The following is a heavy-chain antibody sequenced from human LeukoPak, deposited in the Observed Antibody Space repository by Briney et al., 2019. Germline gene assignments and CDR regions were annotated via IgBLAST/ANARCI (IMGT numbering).Heavy chain of an antibody. CDR3: ARLPYCGGDCYPNWFDT. J-gene: IGHJ5*02. CDR1: GYSFTSYW. CDR2: IYPGDSDT. D-gene: IGHD2-21*02. V-gene: IGHV5-51*01. Sequence: GESLKISCKGSGYSFTSYWIGWVRPMPGKGLEWMGIIYPGDSDTRYSPSFQGRVTISVDKSIRTAYLQWSSLKASDIAMYYCARLPYCGGDCYPNWFDTWGQGTLVTVSS.